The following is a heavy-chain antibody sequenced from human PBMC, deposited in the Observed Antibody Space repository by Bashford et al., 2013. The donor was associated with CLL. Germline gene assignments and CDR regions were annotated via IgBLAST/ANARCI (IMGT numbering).Heavy chain of an antibody. Sequence: ASVKVSCKASGYTFTSYYMHWVRQAPGQGLEWMGIINPSGGSTSYAQKFQGRVTMTRDTSTSTAYMDLRSLRSDDTAVYFCARDQEAARPGWFDPWGQGTLVTVSS. J-gene: IGHJ5*02. CDR1: GYTFTSYY. CDR2: INPSGGST. V-gene: IGHV1-46*01. D-gene: IGHD6-6*01. CDR3: ARDQEAARPGWFDP.